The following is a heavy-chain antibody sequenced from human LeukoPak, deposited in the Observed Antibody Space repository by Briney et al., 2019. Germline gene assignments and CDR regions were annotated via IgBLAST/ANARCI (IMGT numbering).Heavy chain of an antibody. V-gene: IGHV4-34*01. CDR2: INHSGST. CDR3: ARVPDYGDYGWFDP. D-gene: IGHD4-17*01. Sequence: SETLSLTCALYGGSFSGYYWSWIRQPPGKGLEWIGEINHSGSTNYNPCLKSRVTISVDTSKNQFSLKLSSVTAADTAVYYCARVPDYGDYGWFDPWGQGTLVTVSS. CDR1: GGSFSGYY. J-gene: IGHJ5*02.